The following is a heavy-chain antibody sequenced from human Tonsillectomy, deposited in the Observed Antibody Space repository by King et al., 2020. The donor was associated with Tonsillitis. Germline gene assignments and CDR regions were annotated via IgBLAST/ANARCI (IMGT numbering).Heavy chain of an antibody. CDR2: IQPDGSNK. D-gene: IGHD2-8*02. Sequence: VRQAAGKGLEWVALIQPDGSNKYYADSVKGRFTIYSDNSMNTLYMQMNSLRPEDTAMYHCATEGSYWSFGYWGQGTLVTVSA. V-gene: IGHV3-30*02. CDR3: ATEGSYWSFGY. J-gene: IGHJ4*02.